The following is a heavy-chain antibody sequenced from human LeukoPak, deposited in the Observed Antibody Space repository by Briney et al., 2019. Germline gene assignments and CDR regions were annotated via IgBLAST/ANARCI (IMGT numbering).Heavy chain of an antibody. CDR3: ARGPTKELWLLLDY. CDR2: INHSGST. J-gene: IGHJ4*02. Sequence: SEILSLTCAVYGGSFSGYYWSWIRQPPGKGLEWIGEINHSGSTNYNPSLKSRVTISVDTSKNQFSLKLSSVTAADTAVYYCARGPTKELWLLLDYWGQGTLVTVSS. V-gene: IGHV4-34*01. D-gene: IGHD5-18*01. CDR1: GGSFSGYY.